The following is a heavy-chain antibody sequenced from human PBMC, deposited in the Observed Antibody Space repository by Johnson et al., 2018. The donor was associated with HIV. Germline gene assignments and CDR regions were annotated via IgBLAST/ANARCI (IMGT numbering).Heavy chain of an antibody. D-gene: IGHD5-24*01. CDR3: ARACRDGYTCDVFDI. Sequence: VQLVESGGGSVPPGGSLRLSCAASGFTVSSNYMSWVRQAPGKGLEWVSVIYSGDTTYYADSVNGRFTISRDNSKNTLYLQMNSLRAEDTAVYYCARACRDGYTCDVFDIWGQGTMVTVSS. V-gene: IGHV3-66*01. CDR2: IYSGDTT. CDR1: GFTVSSNY. J-gene: IGHJ3*02.